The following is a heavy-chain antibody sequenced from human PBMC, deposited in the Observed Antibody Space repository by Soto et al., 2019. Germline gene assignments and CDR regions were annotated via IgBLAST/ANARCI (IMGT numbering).Heavy chain of an antibody. CDR1: DGSISSGGYY. CDR3: ARLTPGYCSGGSCASTTRTLDY. J-gene: IGHJ4*02. CDR2: IYYSGTT. Sequence: QVQLQESGPGLVKPSQTLSLTCTVSDGSISSGGYYWSWIRQHPGKGLEWMGYIYYSGTTYYNPSLKSRVTISVDTSKNQFSLKLSSVTAADTAVYYCARLTPGYCSGGSCASTTRTLDYWGQGTLVTVS. V-gene: IGHV4-31*02. D-gene: IGHD2-15*01.